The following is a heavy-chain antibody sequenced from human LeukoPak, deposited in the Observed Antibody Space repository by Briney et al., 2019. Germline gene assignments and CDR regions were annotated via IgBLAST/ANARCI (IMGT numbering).Heavy chain of an antibody. CDR1: GYTLTELS. CDR2: IIPILGIA. Sequence: ASVKVSCKVSGYTLTELSMHWVRQAPGQGLEWMGRIIPILGIANYAQKFQGRVTITADKSTSTAYMELSSLRSEDTAVYYCARAPLYYDFWSGYYSGFWFDPWGQGTLVTVSS. D-gene: IGHD3-3*01. CDR3: ARAPLYYDFWSGYYSGFWFDP. J-gene: IGHJ5*02. V-gene: IGHV1-69*04.